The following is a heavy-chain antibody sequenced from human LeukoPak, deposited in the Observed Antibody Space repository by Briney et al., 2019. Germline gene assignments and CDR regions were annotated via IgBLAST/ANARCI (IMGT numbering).Heavy chain of an antibody. J-gene: IGHJ3*02. CDR1: GFTFSSYS. V-gene: IGHV3-48*01. D-gene: IGHD3-10*01. CDR2: ISSSSSTI. Sequence: GGPLRLSCAASGFTFSSYSMNWVRQAPGKGLEGVSYISSSSSTIYYADSVKGRFTISRDNAKNSLYLQMNSLRAEDTAVYYCARDLKVRGNDAFDIWGQGTMVTVSS. CDR3: ARDLKVRGNDAFDI.